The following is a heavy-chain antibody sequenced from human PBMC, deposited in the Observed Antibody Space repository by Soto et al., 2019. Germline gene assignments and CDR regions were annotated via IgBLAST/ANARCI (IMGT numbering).Heavy chain of an antibody. Sequence: EVQLVESGGGLVKPGGSLRLSCVVSDYTFSNAWMNWVRQAPGKGLEWVGRIKSKIDGGTTDYAAPVKGRFSISRDDSKNTLYLQMNSLETEDTALYYCITSEWDVARVDYWGQGTLVTVSS. CDR2: IKSKIDGGTT. V-gene: IGHV3-15*07. CDR3: ITSEWDVARVDY. J-gene: IGHJ4*02. D-gene: IGHD1-26*01. CDR1: DYTFSNAW.